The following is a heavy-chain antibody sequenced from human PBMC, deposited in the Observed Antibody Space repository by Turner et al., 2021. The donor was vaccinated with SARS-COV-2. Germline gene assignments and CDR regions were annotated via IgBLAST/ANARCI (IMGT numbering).Heavy chain of an antibody. D-gene: IGHD5-18*01. CDR3: ARHGNELGIQL. J-gene: IGHJ4*02. V-gene: IGHV4-59*08. CDR2: IYYSGST. CDR1: GGSISSYY. Sequence: QVQLQESGPGLVKPSETLSLTCTVPGGSISSYYWSWIRQPPGKGLEWIGYIYYSGSTNYNPSLKSRVTISIDTSKNQFSLKLSSVTAADTAVYYRARHGNELGIQLWGQGTLVTVSS.